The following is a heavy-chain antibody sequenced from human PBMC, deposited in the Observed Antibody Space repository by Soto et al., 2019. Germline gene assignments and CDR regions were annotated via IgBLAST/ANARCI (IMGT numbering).Heavy chain of an antibody. CDR3: ARLLHDSRGYYYFDY. J-gene: IGHJ4*02. CDR1: GGSISSGGYS. D-gene: IGHD3-22*01. Sequence: SETLSLTCAVSGGSISSGGYSWSWIRQPPGKGLEWIGYMYHSGSTYYNPSLKSRVTISIDRSKNQFSLKLSSVTAADTAEYYCARLLHDSRGYYYFDYWGRGTLVTVSS. CDR2: MYHSGST. V-gene: IGHV4-30-2*01.